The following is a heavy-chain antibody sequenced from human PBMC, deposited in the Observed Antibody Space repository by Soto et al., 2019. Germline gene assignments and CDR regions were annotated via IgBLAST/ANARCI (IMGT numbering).Heavy chain of an antibody. CDR1: GFTFSSYG. J-gene: IGHJ6*02. Sequence: PGGSLRLSCAASGFTFSSYGMHWVRQAPGKGLEWVAVISYDGSNKYYADSVKGRFTISRDNSKNTLYLQMNSLRAEDTAVYYCAKDLSDVVVTEVLGLYGMDVWGQGTTVTVSS. CDR2: ISYDGSNK. CDR3: AKDLSDVVVTEVLGLYGMDV. D-gene: IGHD2-21*02. V-gene: IGHV3-30*18.